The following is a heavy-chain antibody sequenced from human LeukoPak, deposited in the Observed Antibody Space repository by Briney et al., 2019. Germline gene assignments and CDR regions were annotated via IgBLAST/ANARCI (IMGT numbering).Heavy chain of an antibody. D-gene: IGHD3-10*01. Sequence: GGSLRLSCAASGFTFSSYGMHWVRQAPGKGLEWVAVISYDGSNKYYADSVKGRFTISRDNSKNTLYLRMNSLRAEDTAVYYCATPYGSGNKRDFDYWGQGTLVTVSS. CDR1: GFTFSSYG. CDR2: ISYDGSNK. V-gene: IGHV3-30*03. CDR3: ATPYGSGNKRDFDY. J-gene: IGHJ4*02.